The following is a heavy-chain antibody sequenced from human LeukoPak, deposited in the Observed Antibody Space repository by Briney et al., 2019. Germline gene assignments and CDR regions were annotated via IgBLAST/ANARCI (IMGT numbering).Heavy chain of an antibody. V-gene: IGHV4-39*01. CDR3: ASQTYYYDSSGYGGLDY. CDR1: GGSISSGNYH. D-gene: IGHD3-22*01. J-gene: IGHJ4*02. Sequence: PSETLSLTCTVSGGSISSGNYHWGWIRQPPGKGLEWIGSIYYSGNTYYNPSLKSRVTISVDTSKNQFSLKLSSVTAADTAVYYCASQTYYYDSSGYGGLDYWGQGTLVTVSS. CDR2: IYYSGNT.